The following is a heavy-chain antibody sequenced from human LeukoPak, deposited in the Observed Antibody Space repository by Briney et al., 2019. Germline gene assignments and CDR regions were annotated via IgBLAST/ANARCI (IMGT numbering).Heavy chain of an antibody. CDR2: ISGSGGST. Sequence: PGGSLRLSGAASGFTFSSYAMSWVRQAPGKGLEWVSAISGSGGSTYYADSVKGRFTISRDNSKNTLYLQMHSLRPEDTAMYYCAKEILEWILPDYWGQGTLVTVSS. CDR1: GFTFSSYA. CDR3: AKEILEWILPDY. J-gene: IGHJ4*02. D-gene: IGHD3-3*01. V-gene: IGHV3-23*01.